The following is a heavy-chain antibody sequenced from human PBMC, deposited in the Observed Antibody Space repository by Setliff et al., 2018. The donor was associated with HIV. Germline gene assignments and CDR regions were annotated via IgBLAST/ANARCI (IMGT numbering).Heavy chain of an antibody. V-gene: IGHV4-31*03. D-gene: IGHD3-3*01. CDR3: ARDRSDYYNLPGYFDH. Sequence: PSETLSLTCTVTGGSISSGGFYWTWIRQHPGKGLEWIGYIYNTGSTYHSPSLESRVTISIDTSKNQFSLKLSSVTAADTAVYYCARDRSDYYNLPGYFDHWGQGTPVTSPQ. CDR1: GGSISSGGFY. CDR2: IYNTGST. J-gene: IGHJ4*02.